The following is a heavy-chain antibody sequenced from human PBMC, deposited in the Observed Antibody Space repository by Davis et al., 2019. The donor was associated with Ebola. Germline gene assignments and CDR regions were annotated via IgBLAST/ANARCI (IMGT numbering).Heavy chain of an antibody. CDR1: GFTVSSNY. CDR3: ARDGRFLEWLSRHYYYGMDV. D-gene: IGHD3-3*01. J-gene: IGHJ6*02. V-gene: IGHV3-11*06. Sequence: GGSLRLSCAASGFTVSSNYMSWIRQAPGKGLEWVSYISSSSSYTNYADSVKGRFTISRDNAKNSLYLQMNSLRAEDTAVYYCARDGRFLEWLSRHYYYGMDVWGQGTTVTVSS. CDR2: ISSSSSYT.